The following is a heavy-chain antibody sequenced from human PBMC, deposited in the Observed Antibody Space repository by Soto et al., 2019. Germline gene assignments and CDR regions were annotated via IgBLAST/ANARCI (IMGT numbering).Heavy chain of an antibody. CDR1: GFTFSSYA. D-gene: IGHD3-3*01. Sequence: PGGSLRLSCAASGFTFSSYAMSWVRQAPGKGLEWVSAISGSGGSTYYADSVKGRFTISRDNSKNTLYLQMNSLRAEDTAVYYCAAYDFWSGYQPFDYWGQGTLVTVSS. CDR2: ISGSGGST. V-gene: IGHV3-23*01. CDR3: AAYDFWSGYQPFDY. J-gene: IGHJ4*02.